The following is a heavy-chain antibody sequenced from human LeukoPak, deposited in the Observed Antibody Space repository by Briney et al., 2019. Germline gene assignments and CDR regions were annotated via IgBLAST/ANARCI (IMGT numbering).Heavy chain of an antibody. J-gene: IGHJ3*02. CDR2: INHSGST. Sequence: TSETLSLTCTVSGGSISSYYWSWIRQPPGKGLEWIAEINHSGSTNYNPSLKSRVTISIDTSKNQFSLKLNSVTAADTAVYYCARGESPRWDSSFSQGVSAFDIWGQGTMVTVSS. CDR3: ARGESPRWDSSFSQGVSAFDI. CDR1: GGSISSYY. V-gene: IGHV4-34*01. D-gene: IGHD6-6*01.